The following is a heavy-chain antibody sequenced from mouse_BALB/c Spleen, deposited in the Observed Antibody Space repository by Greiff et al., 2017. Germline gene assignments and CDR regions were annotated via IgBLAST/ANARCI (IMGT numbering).Heavy chain of an antibody. Sequence: GKLVESGGGLVKPGGSLKLSCAASGFTFSDYYMYWVRQTPEKRLEWVATISDGGSYTYYPDSVKGRFTISRDNAKNNLYLQMSSLKSEDTAMYYCARDKTTVPSHYFDYWGQGTTLTVSS. J-gene: IGHJ2*01. V-gene: IGHV5-4*02. CDR2: ISDGGSYT. CDR1: GFTFSDYY. D-gene: IGHD1-1*01. CDR3: ARDKTTVPSHYFDY.